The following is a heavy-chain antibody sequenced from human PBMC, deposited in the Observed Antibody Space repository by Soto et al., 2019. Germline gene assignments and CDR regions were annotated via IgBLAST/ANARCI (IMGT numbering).Heavy chain of an antibody. Sequence: PGGSLRLSCAASGFTFSSYSMNWVRQAPGKGLEWVSDIIDSGGSTYYADSVKGRFTISRDNSKSTLYLQMNSLRAEDTALYYCAKGRSYYYYYGVDVWGQGTTVTAP. CDR1: GFTFSSYS. CDR2: IIDSGGST. V-gene: IGHV3-23*01. CDR3: AKGRSYYYYYGVDV. J-gene: IGHJ6*02.